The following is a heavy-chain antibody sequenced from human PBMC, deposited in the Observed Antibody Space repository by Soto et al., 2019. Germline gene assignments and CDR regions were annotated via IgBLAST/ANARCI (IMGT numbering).Heavy chain of an antibody. CDR3: AKDRCGGDCYLHDY. Sequence: GGSLRLSCAASGFTFSSYAMHWVRQAPGKGLEWVAVISYDGSNKYYADSVKGRFTVSRDNSKNTLYLQMNSLRAEDTAVYYCAKDRCGGDCYLHDYWGQGTLVTVSS. D-gene: IGHD2-21*01. V-gene: IGHV3-30-3*01. CDR1: GFTFSSYA. J-gene: IGHJ4*02. CDR2: ISYDGSNK.